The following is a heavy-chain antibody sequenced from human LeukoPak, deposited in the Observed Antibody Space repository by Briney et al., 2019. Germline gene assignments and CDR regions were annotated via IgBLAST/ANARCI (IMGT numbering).Heavy chain of an antibody. V-gene: IGHV3-64*01. CDR1: GFTFSSYA. CDR3: ARNRLRDQLLFDY. Sequence: PGGALRLSCAASGFTFSSYAMHWVRQAPGKGLEYVSAISSNGGSTYYASSVKGRFTISRDNSKNTLYLQMGSLRAEDMAVYYCARNRLRDQLLFDYWGQGTLVTVSS. CDR2: ISSNGGST. J-gene: IGHJ4*02. D-gene: IGHD2-2*01.